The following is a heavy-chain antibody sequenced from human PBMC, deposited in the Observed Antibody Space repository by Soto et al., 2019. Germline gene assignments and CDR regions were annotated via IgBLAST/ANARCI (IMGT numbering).Heavy chain of an antibody. J-gene: IGHJ4*02. D-gene: IGHD3-10*01. V-gene: IGHV4-34*01. CDR2: INHSGST. CDR3: ARGGENPSWLWFGELPTWQRTPPWYY. Sequence: QVQLQQWGAGLLKPSETLSLTCAVYGGSFSGYYWSWIRQPPGKGLEWIGEINHSGSTNYNPSLKSRVTISVDTSKNQFSLKLSSVTAADTAVYYCARGGENPSWLWFGELPTWQRTPPWYYWGQGTLVTVSS. CDR1: GGSFSGYY.